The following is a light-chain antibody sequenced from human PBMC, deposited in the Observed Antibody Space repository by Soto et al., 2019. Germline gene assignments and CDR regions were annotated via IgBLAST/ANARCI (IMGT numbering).Light chain of an antibody. CDR2: DVS. V-gene: IGLV2-14*03. J-gene: IGLJ2*01. CDR1: SSDVGTYNY. Sequence: QSALTQPASVSGSPGQSITISCTGTSSDVGTYNYVSWYQQHPGKAPKVVIYDVSNRPSGVSNRFSGSKSGNTASLTISGLQAEDEADYYCSSYTASSTYLIFGGGTQVTVL. CDR3: SSYTASSTYLI.